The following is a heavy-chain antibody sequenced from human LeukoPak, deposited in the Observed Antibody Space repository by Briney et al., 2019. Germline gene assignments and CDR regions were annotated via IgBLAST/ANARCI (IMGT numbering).Heavy chain of an antibody. Sequence: SETLSLTCAVSGGSIRSGGYYWSWIRQHPGKGLEWIGYIYYSGSTYYNPSLKSRVTISVDTSENQFSLKLSSVTAADTAVYYCARGLGNSDYYYYYYYMDVWGKGTTVTVSS. J-gene: IGHJ6*03. CDR3: ARGLGNSDYYYYYYYMDV. D-gene: IGHD4-23*01. V-gene: IGHV4-31*11. CDR1: GGSIRSGGYY. CDR2: IYYSGST.